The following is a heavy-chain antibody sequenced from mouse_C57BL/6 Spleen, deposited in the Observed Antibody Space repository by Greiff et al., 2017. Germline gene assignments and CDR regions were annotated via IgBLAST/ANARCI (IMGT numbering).Heavy chain of an antibody. CDR3: ARGGYDGYYAWYDMDD. D-gene: IGHD2-3*01. Sequence: QVQLQQPGAELVKPGASVKLSCKASGYTFTSSWMHWVKQRPGQGLEWIGMIHPNSGSTNYNEKFKGKATLTVDKSSSTAYMQLSSLTSEDSAVYYCARGGYDGYYAWYDMDDWGKGTTVTVSS. CDR1: GYTFTSSW. CDR2: IHPNSGST. J-gene: IGHJ4*01. V-gene: IGHV1-64*01.